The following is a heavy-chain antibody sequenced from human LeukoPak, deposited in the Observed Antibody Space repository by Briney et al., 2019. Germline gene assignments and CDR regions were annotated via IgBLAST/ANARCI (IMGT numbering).Heavy chain of an antibody. CDR1: GFTFSSNG. V-gene: IGHV3-33*01. Sequence: GGSLRLSCAASGFTFSSNGMHWVRQAPGKGLEWVAVIWHDGSNKYYSDPVKGRFIISRDNSKNTLYLQMNSLRVEDTAVYYCARDGSSGYLHFDYWGQGTLVTVSS. J-gene: IGHJ4*02. D-gene: IGHD3-22*01. CDR2: IWHDGSNK. CDR3: ARDGSSGYLHFDY.